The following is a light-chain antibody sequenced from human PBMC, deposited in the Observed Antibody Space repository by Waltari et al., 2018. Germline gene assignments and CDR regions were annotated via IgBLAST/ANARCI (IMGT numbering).Light chain of an antibody. CDR2: AAS. CDR1: QDISTW. J-gene: IGKJ4*01. Sequence: DLQMTQSPSSVSASLGDRVTITCRASQDISTWLAWYQQKPGTVPNLLIYAASNLQSGVPSRFSGSGSGTYFTLTITSLQPEDFATYYCQQTNSLLALTFGGGTKVEMK. CDR3: QQTNSLLALT. V-gene: IGKV1-12*01.